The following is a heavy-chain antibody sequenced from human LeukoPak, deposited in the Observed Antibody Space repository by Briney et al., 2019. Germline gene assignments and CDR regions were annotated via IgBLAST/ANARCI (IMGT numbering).Heavy chain of an antibody. CDR2: IKQDGSEK. J-gene: IGHJ4*02. CDR1: GFTFSIYG. Sequence: GGSLRLSCAASGFTFSIYGMSWVRQAPGKGLEWVANIKQDGSEKYYVDSVKGRFTISRDNAKNSLYLQMNSLRAEDTAVYYCASPYSYGPLPFDFWGQGTLVTVSS. V-gene: IGHV3-7*01. CDR3: ASPYSYGPLPFDF. D-gene: IGHD5-18*01.